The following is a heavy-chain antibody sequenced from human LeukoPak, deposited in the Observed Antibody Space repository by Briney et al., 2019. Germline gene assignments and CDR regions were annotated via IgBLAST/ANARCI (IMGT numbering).Heavy chain of an antibody. D-gene: IGHD5-18*01. CDR2: ISWNSGGI. J-gene: IGHJ5*02. CDR3: AKGETSYGYSDWFDP. V-gene: IGHV3-9*03. Sequence: PGRSLRLFCAASGFTFDDYAMHWVRQAPGKGLECVSGISWNSGGIGNADSVKAQFTISRDKAKNSLYLQMNSLRAEDMALYYCAKGETSYGYSDWFDPWGQGTLVTVSS. CDR1: GFTFDDYA.